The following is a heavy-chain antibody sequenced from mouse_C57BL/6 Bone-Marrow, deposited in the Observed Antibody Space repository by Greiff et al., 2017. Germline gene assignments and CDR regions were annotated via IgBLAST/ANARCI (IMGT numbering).Heavy chain of an antibody. Sequence: EVMLVESGGGLVKPGGSLKLSCAASGFTFSSYTMSWVRQTPEKRLEWVATISGGGGNTYYPDSVKGRFTISRDNAKNTLYLQMSSLRSEDTALYYCATPDGYLWYFDVWGTGTTVTVSS. J-gene: IGHJ1*03. V-gene: IGHV5-9*01. CDR2: ISGGGGNT. D-gene: IGHD2-3*01. CDR3: ATPDGYLWYFDV. CDR1: GFTFSSYT.